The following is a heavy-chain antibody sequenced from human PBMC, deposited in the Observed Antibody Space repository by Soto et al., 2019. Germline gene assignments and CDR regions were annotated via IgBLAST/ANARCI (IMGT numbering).Heavy chain of an antibody. D-gene: IGHD3-10*01. CDR1: SGSISSYN. CDR2: INYSGST. CDR3: ARENYYALAY. Sequence: SETLSLTCTVSSGSISSYNWNWVRQPPGKGLEWIGFINYSGSTHYNPSLKSRVTISLDTSKNQFSLKLNSVTAADTAMYYCARENYYALAYWGPGTLVTVSS. V-gene: IGHV4-59*01. J-gene: IGHJ4*02.